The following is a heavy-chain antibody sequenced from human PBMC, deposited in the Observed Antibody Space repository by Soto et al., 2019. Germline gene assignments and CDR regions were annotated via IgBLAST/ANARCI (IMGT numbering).Heavy chain of an antibody. J-gene: IGHJ6*02. CDR2: IYYSGSI. Sequence: PSETLSLTCSVSGGSISSSSYYWGWIRQPPGKGLEWIGSIYYSGSIYFNTSLKSRVTISVDTSKNQFSLKLSSVTAAETAVYYCARDRLMYSSGWYTPAYYYYGMDVWGQGTTVTVSS. CDR3: ARDRLMYSSGWYTPAYYYYGMDV. V-gene: IGHV4-39*02. CDR1: GGSISSSSYY. D-gene: IGHD6-19*01.